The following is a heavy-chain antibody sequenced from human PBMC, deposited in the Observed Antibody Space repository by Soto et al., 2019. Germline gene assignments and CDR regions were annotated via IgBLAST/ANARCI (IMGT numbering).Heavy chain of an antibody. J-gene: IGHJ5*02. D-gene: IGHD2-15*01. Sequence: QVQLVQSGAEVKKPGSSVKVSCKASGGTFSSYAISWVRQAPGQGLEWMGGISPIFGTANYAQKFQGRVTITADESVSTAYMELSGLRSEETAVYYCAREGEGYCSDGSCYSGRNWFDPWGQGNLVPVSS. V-gene: IGHV1-69*01. CDR3: AREGEGYCSDGSCYSGRNWFDP. CDR1: GGTFSSYA. CDR2: ISPIFGTA.